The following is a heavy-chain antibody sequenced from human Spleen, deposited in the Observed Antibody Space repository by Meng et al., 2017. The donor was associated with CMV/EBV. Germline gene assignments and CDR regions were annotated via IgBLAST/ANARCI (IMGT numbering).Heavy chain of an antibody. D-gene: IGHD4-23*01. V-gene: IGHV3-30*02. Sequence: GESLKISCAASGFTFSSYGMHWVRQAPGKGLEWVAFIRYDGSNKYYADSVKGRFTISRDNSKNTLYLQMNNLRAEDTAVYYCAKEEDYGGNSLDYWGQGTLVTVSS. CDR2: IRYDGSNK. J-gene: IGHJ4*02. CDR3: AKEEDYGGNSLDY. CDR1: GFTFSSYG.